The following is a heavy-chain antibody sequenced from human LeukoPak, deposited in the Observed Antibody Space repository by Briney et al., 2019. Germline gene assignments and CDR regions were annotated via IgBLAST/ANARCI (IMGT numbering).Heavy chain of an antibody. CDR3: ARQTYSSGWY. J-gene: IGHJ4*02. Sequence: SVKVSCKASGGTFSSYAISWVRQAPGQGLEWGGGIIPIFGTANYAQKFHGRVTITAAESTSTAYMELSSLTSEDTAVYYCARQTYSSGWYWGQGTLVTVSS. CDR1: GGTFSSYA. CDR2: IIPIFGTA. D-gene: IGHD6-19*01. V-gene: IGHV1-69*13.